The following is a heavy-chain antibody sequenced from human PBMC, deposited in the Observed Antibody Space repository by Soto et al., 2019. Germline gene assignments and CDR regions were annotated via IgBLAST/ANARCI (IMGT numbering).Heavy chain of an antibody. CDR3: ARGPDYYYDSNGDFDY. CDR1: GFTFSSYA. Sequence: WGSLRLSCAASGFTFSSYAMHWVRQAPGKGLEWVAVISYDGSNKYYADSVKGRFTISRDNSKNTLYLQMNSLRAEDTAVYYCARGPDYYYDSNGDFDYWGQGTLVTVSS. D-gene: IGHD3-22*01. J-gene: IGHJ4*02. V-gene: IGHV3-30-3*01. CDR2: ISYDGSNK.